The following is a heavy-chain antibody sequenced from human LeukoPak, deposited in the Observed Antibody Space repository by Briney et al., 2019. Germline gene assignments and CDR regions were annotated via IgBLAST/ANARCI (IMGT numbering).Heavy chain of an antibody. CDR2: IKQDGSEK. Sequence: PGGSLRLSCAASGFTVSSNYMSWVRQAPGKGLEWVANIKQDGSEKYYVDSVKGRFTISRDNAKNSLYLQMNSLRAEDTAVYYCARDQWWELPHFDYWGQGTLVTVSS. D-gene: IGHD1-26*01. CDR3: ARDQWWELPHFDY. CDR1: GFTVSSNY. J-gene: IGHJ4*02. V-gene: IGHV3-7*01.